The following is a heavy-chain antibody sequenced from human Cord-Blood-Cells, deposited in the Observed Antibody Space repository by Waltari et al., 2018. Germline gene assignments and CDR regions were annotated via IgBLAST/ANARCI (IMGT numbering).Heavy chain of an antibody. Sequence: QVQLVESGGGVVQPGGSLRLSCAASGFTFSSYGMQWVRQAPGKGLEWVAFIRYGGSNKYYDDSVKGRFTISRDNSKNTRYLQMNSLRAEDTAVYYCAKVAVLVRGANDYWGQGTLVTVSS. CDR3: AKVAVLVRGANDY. V-gene: IGHV3-30*02. CDR1: GFTFSSYG. CDR2: IRYGGSNK. D-gene: IGHD3-10*01. J-gene: IGHJ4*02.